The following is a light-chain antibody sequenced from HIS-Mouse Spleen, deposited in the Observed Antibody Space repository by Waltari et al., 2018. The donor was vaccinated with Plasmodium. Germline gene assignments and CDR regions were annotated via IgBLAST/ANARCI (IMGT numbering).Light chain of an antibody. J-gene: IGLJ3*02. V-gene: IGLV3-10*01. Sequence: SYELTQPPSVSVSPGQTARITCSGDALPKKYAYWYQQKSGQAPVLVTYEHSKRPSGIPGRFSGSSSGTMATLTISGAQVEDAADYYCSSTDSSGNHRVFGGGTKLTVL. CDR3: SSTDSSGNHRV. CDR1: ALPKKY. CDR2: EHS.